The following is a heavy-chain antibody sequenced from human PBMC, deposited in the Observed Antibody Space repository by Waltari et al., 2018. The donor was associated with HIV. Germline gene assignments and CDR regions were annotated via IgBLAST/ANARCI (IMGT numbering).Heavy chain of an antibody. D-gene: IGHD6-13*01. V-gene: IGHV3-74*01. J-gene: IGHJ4*02. CDR2: NNSYGNTT. CDR3: VREYSSSRFFDY. CDR1: GFIFSSYW. Sequence: EGLMVESGGGLVQPGGSLRLSCEASGFIFSSYWMHWVRQAPGKGLVWVSRNNSYGNTTTYADSVKGRFTISRDNAKNTLFLQMDSLRAEDTAVYFCVREYSSSRFFDYWGQGTLVTVSS.